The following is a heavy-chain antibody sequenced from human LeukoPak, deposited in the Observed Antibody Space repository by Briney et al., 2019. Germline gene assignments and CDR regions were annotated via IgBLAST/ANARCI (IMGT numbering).Heavy chain of an antibody. Sequence: PSETLSLTCTVSGGSISSYYRSWIRQSPGKGLEWIGFMYYSGTTNYNPSLKSRVTISLGMSKNQFSLKLSSVTAADTAVYYCARLPMAVTPHVDYWGQGTLVTVSS. J-gene: IGHJ4*02. D-gene: IGHD2-21*02. CDR3: ARLPMAVTPHVDY. CDR1: GGSISSYY. CDR2: MYYSGTT. V-gene: IGHV4-59*01.